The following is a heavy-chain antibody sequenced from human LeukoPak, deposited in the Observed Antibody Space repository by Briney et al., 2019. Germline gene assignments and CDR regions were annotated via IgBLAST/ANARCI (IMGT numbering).Heavy chain of an antibody. CDR3: ARQGYSSSWYEYYFDY. CDR1: GYTFTSYG. V-gene: IGHV1-18*01. Sequence: ASVKVSCKASGYTFTSYGISWVRQAPGQGLEWMGWISAYNGNTNYAQKFQGWVTMTRDTSISTAYMELSRLRSDDTAVYYCARQGYSSSWYEYYFDYWGQGTLVTVSS. J-gene: IGHJ4*02. CDR2: ISAYNGNT. D-gene: IGHD6-13*01.